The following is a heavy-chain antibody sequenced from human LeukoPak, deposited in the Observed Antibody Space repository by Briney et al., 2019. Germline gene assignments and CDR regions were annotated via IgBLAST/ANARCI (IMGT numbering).Heavy chain of an antibody. CDR3: AKGDLGFSSWFDP. CDR2: ISGSGGST. J-gene: IGHJ5*02. Sequence: QPGGSLRLSCAASGFTFTNYAMSWARQAPGKGLEWVSAISGSGGSTYYADSVKGRFTISRDNSKNTLYLQMNSLRAEDTAVYYCAKGDLGFSSWFDPWGQGTLVTVSS. D-gene: IGHD2-21*02. CDR1: GFTFTNYA. V-gene: IGHV3-23*01.